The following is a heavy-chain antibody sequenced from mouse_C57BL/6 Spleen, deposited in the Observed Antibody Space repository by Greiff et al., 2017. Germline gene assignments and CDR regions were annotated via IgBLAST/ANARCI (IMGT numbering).Heavy chain of an antibody. CDR2: ISSGSSTI. CDR1: GFTFSDYG. D-gene: IGHD1-1*01. V-gene: IGHV5-17*01. Sequence: EVQVVESGGGLVKPGGSLKLSCAASGFTFSDYGMHWVRQAPEKGLEWVAYISSGSSTIYYADTVKGRFTISRDNDKNTLFLQMTSLRSEDTAMDYYERDYSYAMDYWGQGTSVTVSA. J-gene: IGHJ4*01. CDR3: ERDYSYAMDY.